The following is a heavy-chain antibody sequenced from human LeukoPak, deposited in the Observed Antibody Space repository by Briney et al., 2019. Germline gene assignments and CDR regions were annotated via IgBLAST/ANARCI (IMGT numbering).Heavy chain of an antibody. Sequence: GGSLRLSCTASGFTFGDYAMSWIRQAPGKGLEWVGFIRSNAYGETADYAASVKGRFTISRDDSKAIAYLQMNSLKTEDTAVYHCTRDRGAYNLYDYWGQGTLVTVSS. D-gene: IGHD1-1*01. CDR2: IRSNAYGETA. J-gene: IGHJ4*02. V-gene: IGHV3-49*03. CDR3: TRDRGAYNLYDY. CDR1: GFTFGDYA.